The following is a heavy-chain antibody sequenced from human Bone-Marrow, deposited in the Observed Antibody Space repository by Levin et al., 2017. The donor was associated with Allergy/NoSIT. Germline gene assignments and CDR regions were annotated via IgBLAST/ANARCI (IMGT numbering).Heavy chain of an antibody. CDR3: ARDRGDGFNPTWYFDL. J-gene: IGHJ2*01. D-gene: IGHD5-24*01. Sequence: ASVKVSCAASGFTVSSNYMSWVRQAPGKGLEWVSVIYSGSNTYYADSVKGRFTVSRDNSKNTLYLQMNSLRAEDTAVYYCARDRGDGFNPTWYFDLWGRGTLVTVSS. V-gene: IGHV3-53*01. CDR2: IYSGSNT. CDR1: GFTVSSNY.